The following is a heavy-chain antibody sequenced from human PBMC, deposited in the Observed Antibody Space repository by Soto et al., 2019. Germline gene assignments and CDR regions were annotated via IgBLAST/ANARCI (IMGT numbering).Heavy chain of an antibody. CDR3: ARGGLLLWFGDPHLSV. V-gene: IGHV6-1*01. CDR2: TYYRSRWYS. CDR1: GDTVSSNSVA. J-gene: IGHJ6*02. Sequence: SQTLSLTCVGSGDTVSSNSVAWNWVRQSPSRGLEWLGRTYYRSRWYSDYAVSVRSRIDINVDTSKNQFSLKLSSVTAADTAVYYCARGGLLLWFGDPHLSVWGQGTTVTVSS. D-gene: IGHD3-10*01.